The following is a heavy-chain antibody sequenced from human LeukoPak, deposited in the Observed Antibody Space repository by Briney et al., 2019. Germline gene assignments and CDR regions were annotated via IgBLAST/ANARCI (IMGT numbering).Heavy chain of an antibody. V-gene: IGHV4-30-2*01. J-gene: IGHJ4*02. CDR2: IYHSGST. D-gene: IGHD1-7*01. CDR1: GGSISSGGYS. Sequence: SQTLSLTCAVSGGSISSGGYSWSWIRQPPGKGLEWIGYIYHSGSTYYNPSLKSRVTISVDRSKNQFSLKLSSVTAADTAVYYCASTPYNWNYTPHFGYWGQGTLVTVSS. CDR3: ASTPYNWNYTPHFGY.